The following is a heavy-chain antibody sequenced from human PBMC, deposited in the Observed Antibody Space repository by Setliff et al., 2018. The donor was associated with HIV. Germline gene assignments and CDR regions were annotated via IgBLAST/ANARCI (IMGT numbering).Heavy chain of an antibody. Sequence: ASVKVSCKASGYSFTTYAISWVRQAPGQGLEWMGWISAYNGNTLYAQKFQGRVTMTTDTSTSTAYMDLRSLRSDDTAVYYCARDSDNFWSGYYAAFDYWGQGTLVTVSS. J-gene: IGHJ4*02. D-gene: IGHD3-3*01. CDR3: ARDSDNFWSGYYAAFDY. V-gene: IGHV1-18*01. CDR2: ISAYNGNT. CDR1: GYSFTTYA.